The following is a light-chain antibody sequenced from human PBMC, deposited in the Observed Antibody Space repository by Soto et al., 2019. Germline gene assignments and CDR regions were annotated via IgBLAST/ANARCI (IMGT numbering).Light chain of an antibody. J-gene: IGKJ1*01. Sequence: EIVMKQSPATLSVSPGERATLSCRASQSVSSNFAWYQQKPGQAPRLLIYGASTRSTGIPARFSGSGSGTEFTLTISSLQSEDFAVYYCQQYNNWPPWTFGQGTKVESK. CDR2: GAS. V-gene: IGKV3-15*01. CDR1: QSVSSN. CDR3: QQYNNWPPWT.